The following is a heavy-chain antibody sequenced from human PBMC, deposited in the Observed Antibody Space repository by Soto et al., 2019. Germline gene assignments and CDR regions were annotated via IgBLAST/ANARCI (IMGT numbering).Heavy chain of an antibody. CDR1: GYSISSGYY. Sequence: SETLSLTCAVSGYSISSGYYWGWIRQTPGKGLEWIASIYHSGSTYYNPSLKSRVTISVDTSKNQFSLKLTSVTAADTAVYYCARGAATVSPGWFDPWGQGIMVTFSS. CDR2: IYHSGST. J-gene: IGHJ5*02. D-gene: IGHD4-17*01. CDR3: ARGAATVSPGWFDP. V-gene: IGHV4-38-2*01.